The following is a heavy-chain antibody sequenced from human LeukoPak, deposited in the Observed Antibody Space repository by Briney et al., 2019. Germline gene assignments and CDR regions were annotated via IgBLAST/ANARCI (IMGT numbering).Heavy chain of an antibody. Sequence: GGSLRLSCAASGFTFSSSNLNWVRQAPGKGLEWVSYITSSSSTIYYADSVKGRFTISRDNAKNSLYLQMNSLRDEDTAVYYCARDRGGYGCFDYWGQGTLVTVSS. CDR2: ITSSSSTI. D-gene: IGHD5-12*01. V-gene: IGHV3-48*02. CDR1: GFTFSSSN. J-gene: IGHJ4*02. CDR3: ARDRGGYGCFDY.